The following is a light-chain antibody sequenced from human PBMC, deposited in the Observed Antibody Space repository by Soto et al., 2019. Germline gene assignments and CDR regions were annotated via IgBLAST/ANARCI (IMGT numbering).Light chain of an antibody. Sequence: AIQMTQSPSSLAASVGDRVTITCRASQGIGTDLGWYQQRPGKAPNLLIYEASALRSGAPSRFSGSGSCTVFTLTISSLQPEDVGTYYCLQDHNYPFTFGPVTKV. CDR1: QGIGTD. V-gene: IGKV1-6*01. J-gene: IGKJ3*01. CDR3: LQDHNYPFT. CDR2: EAS.